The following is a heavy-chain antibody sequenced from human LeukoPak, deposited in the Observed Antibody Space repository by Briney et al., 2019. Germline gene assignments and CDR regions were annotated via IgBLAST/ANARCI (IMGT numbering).Heavy chain of an antibody. CDR2: IIPIFGTA. J-gene: IGHJ3*02. V-gene: IGHV1-69*13. Sequence: ASVKVSCKASGGTFSSYAISWVRQAPGQGLEWMGGIIPIFGTANYAQKFQGRVTITADESTSTACMELSSLRSEDTAVYYCARGGLEQLADAFDIWGQGTMVTVSS. D-gene: IGHD6-6*01. CDR3: ARGGLEQLADAFDI. CDR1: GGTFSSYA.